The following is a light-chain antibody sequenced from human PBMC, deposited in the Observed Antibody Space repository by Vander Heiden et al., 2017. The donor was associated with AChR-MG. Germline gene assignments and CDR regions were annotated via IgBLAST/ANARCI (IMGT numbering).Light chain of an antibody. CDR1: SSTIGSSG. CDR2: SSY. V-gene: IGLV1-44*01. Sequence: QSVLTQPPSASGTPGPPVTISCSGGSSTIGSSGVHWSQHVRGKAPKLVNYSSYYRPSGDPDRCSGSKSGTSAALGIRGLQSEDEADDFCSAWENSPNAYGLFGGGTKLTVL. J-gene: IGLJ2*01. CDR3: SAWENSPNAYGL.